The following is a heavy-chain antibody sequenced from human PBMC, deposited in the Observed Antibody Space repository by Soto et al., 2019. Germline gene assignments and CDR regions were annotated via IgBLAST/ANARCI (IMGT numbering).Heavy chain of an antibody. CDR2: ISGSSGST. V-gene: IGHV3-23*01. Sequence: GSLRLSCAASGFTFSSYAMSWVRQAPGKGLEWVSAISGSSGSTYYADSVKGRFTISRDNSKSTLYLQMNILRVEDTAVYYCAKDIVVVPAAMAHFDYWGQGTLVTVSS. J-gene: IGHJ4*02. CDR1: GFTFSSYA. CDR3: AKDIVVVPAAMAHFDY. D-gene: IGHD2-2*01.